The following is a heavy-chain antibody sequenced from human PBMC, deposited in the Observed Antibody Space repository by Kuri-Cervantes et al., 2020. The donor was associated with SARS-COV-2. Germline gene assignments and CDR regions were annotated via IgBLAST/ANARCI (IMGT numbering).Heavy chain of an antibody. CDR1: GFTFSNAW. CDR3: TTDTPLSQHYDFWSGYHYGMDV. D-gene: IGHD3-3*01. J-gene: IGHJ6*02. CDR2: IKSKTDGGTT. V-gene: IGHV3-15*07. Sequence: GGSLRLSCAASGFTFSNAWMNWARQAPGKGLEWVGRIKSKTDGGTTDYAAPVKGRFTISRDDSKNTLYLQMNSLKTEDTAVYYCTTDTPLSQHYDFWSGYHYGMDVWGQGTTVTVSS.